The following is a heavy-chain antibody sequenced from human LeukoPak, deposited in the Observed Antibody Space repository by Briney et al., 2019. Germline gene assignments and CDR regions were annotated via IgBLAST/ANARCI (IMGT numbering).Heavy chain of an antibody. CDR1: GYTFTSYD. CDR2: MNPNSGNT. Sequence: ASVKVSCKASGYTFTSYDINWVRQATGQGLEWMGWMNPNSGNTGYAQKFQGRVTMTRNTSISTAYMELSSLRSEDTAVYYCARIGQWELPAPYWYFDLWGRGTLVTVSS. D-gene: IGHD1-26*01. J-gene: IGHJ2*01. CDR3: ARIGQWELPAPYWYFDL. V-gene: IGHV1-8*01.